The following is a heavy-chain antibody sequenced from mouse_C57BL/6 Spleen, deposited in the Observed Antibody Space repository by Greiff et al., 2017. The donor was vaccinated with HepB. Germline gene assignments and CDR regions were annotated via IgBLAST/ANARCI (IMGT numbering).Heavy chain of an antibody. CDR1: GYSFTGYF. Sequence: EVQLQQSGPELVKPGDSVKISCKASGYSFTGYFMNWVMQSHGKSLEWIGRINPYNGDTFYNQKFKGKATLTVDKSSSTAHMELRSLTSEDSAVYYCARGDGYYGYFDYWGQGTTLTVSS. CDR3: ARGDGYYGYFDY. V-gene: IGHV1-20*01. D-gene: IGHD2-3*01. J-gene: IGHJ2*01. CDR2: INPYNGDT.